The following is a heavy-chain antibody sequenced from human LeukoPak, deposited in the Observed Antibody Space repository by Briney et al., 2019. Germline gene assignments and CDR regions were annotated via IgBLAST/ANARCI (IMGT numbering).Heavy chain of an antibody. V-gene: IGHV4-59*12. J-gene: IGHJ3*02. Sequence: SETLSLTCTVSGGSISSYYWSWIRQPPGKGLEWIGYIYYSGSTNYNPSLKSRVTISVDTSKNQFSLKLSSVTAADTAVYYCARRNTIFGVVIIYAFDIWGQGTMVTVSS. CDR3: ARRNTIFGVVIIYAFDI. CDR1: GGSISSYY. D-gene: IGHD3-3*01. CDR2: IYYSGST.